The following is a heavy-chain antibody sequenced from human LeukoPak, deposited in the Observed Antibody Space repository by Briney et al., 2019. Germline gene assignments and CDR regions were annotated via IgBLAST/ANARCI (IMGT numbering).Heavy chain of an antibody. CDR3: ARGRYCTSNSCSPRGYYFDY. V-gene: IGHV3-48*03. Sequence: GGSLRLSCVASRLTFSSYEMNWVRQAPGKGLEWVSYISSGDSTMYYADSVKGRFTISRDNAKNSLYLQMNSLRAEDTAVYYCARGRYCTSNSCSPRGYYFDYWGQGTLVTVSS. CDR1: RLTFSSYE. CDR2: ISSGDSTM. J-gene: IGHJ4*02. D-gene: IGHD2-2*01.